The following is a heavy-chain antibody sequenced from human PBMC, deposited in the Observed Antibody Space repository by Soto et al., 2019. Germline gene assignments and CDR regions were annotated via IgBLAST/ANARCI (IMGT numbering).Heavy chain of an antibody. Sequence: QVQLQESGPGLVKPSETLSLTCTVSGGSISSYYWTWIRQPPREGLEWIGYIYFSGNTNYNPSLKRRVTLSLDTSKSQFSLRLSSVTASDTAIYYCARRHVLVVGATRGDAFDIWGQGKAVTVSS. CDR2: IYFSGNT. D-gene: IGHD2-15*01. CDR1: GGSISSYY. J-gene: IGHJ3*02. CDR3: ARRHVLVVGATRGDAFDI. V-gene: IGHV4-59*08.